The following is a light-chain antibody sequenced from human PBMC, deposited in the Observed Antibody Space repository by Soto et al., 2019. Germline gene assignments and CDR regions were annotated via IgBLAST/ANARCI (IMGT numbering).Light chain of an antibody. J-gene: IGKJ3*01. Sequence: IQLTQSPSSLSASVGDRVTITCRASQGISSYLAWYQQKPGKAPKLLIYAASTLHSGVPSRFSGSGPGTDFTLTISSLQPEDFATYYYQHLNSYRLFTFGPGTKVDIK. V-gene: IGKV1-9*01. CDR2: AAS. CDR3: QHLNSYRLFT. CDR1: QGISSY.